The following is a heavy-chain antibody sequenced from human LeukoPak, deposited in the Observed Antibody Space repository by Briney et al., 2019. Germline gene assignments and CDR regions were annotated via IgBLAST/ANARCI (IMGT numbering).Heavy chain of an antibody. CDR1: GFTFSDYY. Sequence: GGSLRLSCAASGFTFSDYYMSWIRQAPGKGLEWVSYISCSGSNKYYADSVKGRFTISRDNAKNSLYLQMDSLRAEDTAVYYCARASPGSLVATLDYWGQGTMVTVAS. CDR2: ISCSGSNK. J-gene: IGHJ4*02. V-gene: IGHV3-11*04. CDR3: ARASPGSLVATLDY. D-gene: IGHD3-10*01.